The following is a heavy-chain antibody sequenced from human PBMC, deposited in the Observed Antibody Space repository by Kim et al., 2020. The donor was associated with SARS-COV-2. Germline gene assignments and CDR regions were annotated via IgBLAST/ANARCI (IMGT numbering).Heavy chain of an antibody. Sequence: WGSLRLSCAASGFILSDHQMDWVRQAPGKGLEWVGRIRDKANSYTTEYASSVKGRFTISRDDSKNSLYLQLNSLKTEDTAVYYCAAVRGRVDIWGQGTLVTVSS. CDR2: IRDKANSYTT. V-gene: IGHV3-72*01. D-gene: IGHD2-15*01. CDR1: GFILSDHQ. J-gene: IGHJ4*02. CDR3: AAVRGRVDI.